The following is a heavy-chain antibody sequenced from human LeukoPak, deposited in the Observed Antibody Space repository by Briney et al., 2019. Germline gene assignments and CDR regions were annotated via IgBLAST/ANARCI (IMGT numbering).Heavy chain of an antibody. D-gene: IGHD6-13*01. CDR3: ARGLAAAGDPNDY. V-gene: IGHV3-30-3*01. CDR1: GFTFSSYA. J-gene: IGHJ4*02. Sequence: GGSLRLSCAASGFTFSSYAMHWVRQAPGKGLEWVAVISYDGSNKYYADSVKGRFTISRDNSKNTLYLQMNSLRAEDTAVYYCARGLAAAGDPNDYWGQGTLVTVSS. CDR2: ISYDGSNK.